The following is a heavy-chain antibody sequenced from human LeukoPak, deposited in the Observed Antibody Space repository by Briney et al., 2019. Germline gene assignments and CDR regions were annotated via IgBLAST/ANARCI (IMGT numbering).Heavy chain of an antibody. J-gene: IGHJ4*02. D-gene: IGHD3-10*01. CDR1: GFTFSSYG. CDR2: ISYDGSNK. V-gene: IGHV3-30*18. Sequence: GGSLRLLCAASGFTFSSYGMHWVRQAPGKGLEWVAVISYDGSNKYYADSVKGRFTISRDNSKNTLYLQMNSLRAEDTAVYYCAKDRIPLLMGTGFDYWGQGTLVTVSS. CDR3: AKDRIPLLMGTGFDY.